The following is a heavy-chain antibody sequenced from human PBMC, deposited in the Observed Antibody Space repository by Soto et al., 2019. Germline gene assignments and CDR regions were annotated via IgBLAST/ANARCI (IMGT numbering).Heavy chain of an antibody. V-gene: IGHV4-34*01. CDR1: GGSFSGYY. CDR2: INHSGST. D-gene: IGHD6-13*01. CDR3: ARGPSARSSWYGVDYFDY. J-gene: IGHJ4*02. Sequence: QVQLQQWGAGLLKPSETLSLTCAVYGGSFSGYYWSWIRQPPGKGLEWIGEINHSGSTNYNPSLKSRVTISVDTSKHQFSLKLSSVTAADTAVYYCARGPSARSSWYGVDYFDYWGQGTLVTVSS.